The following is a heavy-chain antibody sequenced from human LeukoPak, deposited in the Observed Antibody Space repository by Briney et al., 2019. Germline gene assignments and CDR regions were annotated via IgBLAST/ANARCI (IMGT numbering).Heavy chain of an antibody. J-gene: IGHJ3*02. Sequence: SVKVSCKASGGTFISYAISWVRQAPGQGLEWMGGIIPIFGTANYAQKFQGRVTITADESTSTAYMELSSLRSEDTAVYYCARADTMIVVANAFDIWGQGTMVTVSS. CDR2: IIPIFGTA. V-gene: IGHV1-69*13. D-gene: IGHD3-22*01. CDR1: GGTFISYA. CDR3: ARADTMIVVANAFDI.